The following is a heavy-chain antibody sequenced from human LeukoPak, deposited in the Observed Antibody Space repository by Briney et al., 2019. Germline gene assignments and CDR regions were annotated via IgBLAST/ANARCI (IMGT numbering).Heavy chain of an antibody. D-gene: IGHD6-13*01. CDR3: ARDTGYSSIMGAFDI. V-gene: IGHV3-48*02. CDR1: GFTFGSYS. Sequence: GGSLRLACAASGFTFGSYSMNWVRQAPGEGREWVSYISSSSSTIYYADSVNGRFTISRDNAKNSLYLQRNSLRDEDTAVYYCARDTGYSSIMGAFDIWGQGTMVTVSS. J-gene: IGHJ3*02. CDR2: ISSSSSTI.